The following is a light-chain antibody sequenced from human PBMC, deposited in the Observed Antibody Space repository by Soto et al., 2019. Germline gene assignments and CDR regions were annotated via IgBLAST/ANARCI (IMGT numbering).Light chain of an antibody. V-gene: IGLV1-47*01. CDR1: ISNIGSNP. CDR2: RNN. CDR3: ISYAGINNFV. Sequence: QSVLTQPPSASGTPGQRVTISCSGGISNIGSNPVYWHQHLPGTAPKLLVYRNNQRPSGVPDRFSDSKSGTSAFLAISGLRSEDEADYYCISYAGINNFVFGTGTKVTVL. J-gene: IGLJ1*01.